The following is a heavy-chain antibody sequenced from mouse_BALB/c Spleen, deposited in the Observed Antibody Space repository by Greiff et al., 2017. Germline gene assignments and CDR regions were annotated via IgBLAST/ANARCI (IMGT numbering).Heavy chain of an antibody. Sequence: DVKLLESGGGLVKPGGSLKLSCAASGFTFSDYYMYWVSQTPEKRLEWVATISDGGSYTYYPDSVKGRVAISRDNAKNNLYLQMSRLKSEDTAMYYCAREGYDCSWFAYWGQGTLVTVSA. V-gene: IGHV5-4*02. CDR2: ISDGGSYT. CDR1: GFTFSDYY. J-gene: IGHJ3*01. CDR3: AREGYDCSWFAY. D-gene: IGHD2-3*01.